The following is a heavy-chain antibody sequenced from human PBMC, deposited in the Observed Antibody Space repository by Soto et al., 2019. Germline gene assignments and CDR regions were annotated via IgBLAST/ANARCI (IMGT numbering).Heavy chain of an antibody. CDR3: ARDHGVVVASPGYYGMDV. D-gene: IGHD2-15*01. V-gene: IGHV1-69*01. CDR2: TIPIFGTA. Sequence: QVQLVQSGAEVKKPGSSVKVSCKASGGTFSSYAISWVRQAPGQGLEWMGGTIPIFGTANYAQKFQGRVTITADEAQSPAYLELSSVRSEDTAVYYCARDHGVVVASPGYYGMDVWGQGTTVTVSS. J-gene: IGHJ6*02. CDR1: GGTFSSYA.